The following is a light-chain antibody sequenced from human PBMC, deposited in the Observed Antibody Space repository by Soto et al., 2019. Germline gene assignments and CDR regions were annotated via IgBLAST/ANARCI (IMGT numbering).Light chain of an antibody. V-gene: IGLV2-8*01. CDR2: EVS. Sequence: QSALTQPPSASGSPGQSVTISCTGTSRDVGGCNFVSWYQQHPGKAPKLMIYEVSKRPSGVPDRFSGSKSGNTASLTVSGLQAEDEADYYCSYCAGSNNPYVFGTGTKLTVL. CDR1: SRDVGGCNF. J-gene: IGLJ1*01. CDR3: SYCAGSNNPYV.